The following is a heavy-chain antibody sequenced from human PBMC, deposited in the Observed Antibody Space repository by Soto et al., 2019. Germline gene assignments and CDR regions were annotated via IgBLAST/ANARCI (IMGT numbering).Heavy chain of an antibody. CDR2: ISYDGGNE. CDR3: AKDTYYHDSTGYYVFDY. J-gene: IGHJ4*02. V-gene: IGHV3-30*18. Sequence: QVQLVESGGGVVQPGRSLGLSCTASGFAFRSYGLHWVRQAPGKGLEWVAVISYDGGNERYADSVKGRFTISRDNSKNTLYLQMNRLSAEDTAVYYCAKDTYYHDSTGYYVFDYWGQGTLVTVSS. CDR1: GFAFRSYG. D-gene: IGHD3-22*01.